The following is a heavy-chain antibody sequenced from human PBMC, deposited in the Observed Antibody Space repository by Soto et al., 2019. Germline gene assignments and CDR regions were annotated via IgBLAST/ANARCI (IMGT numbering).Heavy chain of an antibody. CDR1: RGSLRSGSCY. J-gene: IGHJ3*02. CDR3: ARAPRGGYFHFDI. Sequence: SSETLSLTCSVSRGSLRSGSCYWAWGRQSRGRGLEWIGSSSYIGTTYYNPSLKSRVTISVDTSKNQFSLKLSSVTAADTAVYYCARAPRGGYFHFDIWGQGTMVTLSS. D-gene: IGHD5-12*01. CDR2: SSYIGTT. V-gene: IGHV4-39*01.